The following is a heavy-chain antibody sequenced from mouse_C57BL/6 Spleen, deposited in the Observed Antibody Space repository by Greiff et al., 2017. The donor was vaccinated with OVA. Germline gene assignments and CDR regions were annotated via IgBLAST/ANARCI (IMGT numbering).Heavy chain of an antibody. J-gene: IGHJ3*01. V-gene: IGHV5-9-1*02. CDR2: ISSGGDYI. Sequence: EVKLVESGEGLVKPGGSLKLSCAASGFTFSSYAMSWVRQTPEKRLEWVAYISSGGDYIYYADTVKGRFTISRDNARNTLYLQMSSLKSEDTAMYYCTRDPNYYGSSYWFAYWGQGTLVTVSA. D-gene: IGHD1-1*01. CDR1: GFTFSSYA. CDR3: TRDPNYYGSSYWFAY.